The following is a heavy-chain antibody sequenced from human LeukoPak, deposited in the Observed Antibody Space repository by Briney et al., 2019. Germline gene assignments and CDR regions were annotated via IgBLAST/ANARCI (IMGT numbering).Heavy chain of an antibody. D-gene: IGHD3-22*01. CDR2: IIPIFGTA. CDR3: ARTITMIGWFDP. CDR1: GGTFSSYA. V-gene: IGHV1-69*05. Sequence: ASVKVSCKASGGTFSSYAISWVRQAPGQGFEWMGGIIPIFGTANYAQKFQGRVTITTDESTSTAYMELSSLRSEDTAVYYCARTITMIGWFDPWGQGTLVTVSS. J-gene: IGHJ5*02.